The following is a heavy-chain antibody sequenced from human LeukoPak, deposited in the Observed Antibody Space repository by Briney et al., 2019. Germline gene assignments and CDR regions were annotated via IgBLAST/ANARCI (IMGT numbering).Heavy chain of an antibody. J-gene: IGHJ4*02. CDR3: ARVSFVGYDSSAYYV. CDR2: INPNSGGT. Sequence: GASVKVSCKASGYTFTGYYMHWVRQAPGQGLEWMGWINPNSGGTNYAQKFQGRVTMTRDTSISTAYMELRSLRSDDTAVYYCARVSFVGYDSSAYYVWGQGTLVTVSS. D-gene: IGHD3-22*01. CDR1: GYTFTGYY. V-gene: IGHV1-2*02.